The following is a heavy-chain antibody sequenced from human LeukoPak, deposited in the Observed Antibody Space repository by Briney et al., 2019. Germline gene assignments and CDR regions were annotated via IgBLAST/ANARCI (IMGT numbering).Heavy chain of an antibody. D-gene: IGHD2-15*01. J-gene: IGHJ4*02. CDR3: ARELYCSGGSCRDY. CDR2: IYYSGST. V-gene: IGHV4-59*01. CDR1: GGSISSYY. Sequence: PSETLSLTCTVSGGSISSYYWSWIRQPPGKGLEWIGYIYYSGSTNYNPSLKSRVTISVDTSKNQFSLKLSSVTAADTAVYYCARELYCSGGSCRDYWGQGTLVTVSS.